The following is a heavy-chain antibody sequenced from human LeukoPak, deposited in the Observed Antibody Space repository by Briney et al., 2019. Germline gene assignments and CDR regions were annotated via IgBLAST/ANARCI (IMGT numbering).Heavy chain of an antibody. Sequence: PETLSLTCAVYGGSFSGYYWSWIRQPPGKGLEWIGEINHSGSTNYNPSLKSRVTISVDTSKNQFSLKLSSVTAADTAVYYCAIASHNWFDPWGQGTLVTVSS. V-gene: IGHV4-34*01. CDR2: INHSGST. CDR3: AIASHNWFDP. J-gene: IGHJ5*02. CDR1: GGSFSGYY.